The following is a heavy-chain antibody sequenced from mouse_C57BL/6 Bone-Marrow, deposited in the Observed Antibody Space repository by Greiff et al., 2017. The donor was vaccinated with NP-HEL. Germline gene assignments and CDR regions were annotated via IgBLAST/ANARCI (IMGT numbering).Heavy chain of an antibody. CDR2: ISDGGSYT. J-gene: IGHJ4*01. V-gene: IGHV5-4*01. Sequence: EVHLVESGGGLVKPGGSLKLSCAASGFTFSSYAMSWVRQTPEKRLEWVATISDGGSYTYYPDNVKGRFTISRDNAKNNLYLQMSPLKSEYTAMYYCARGGYYGDGYAMDYWGQGTSVTVSS. CDR3: ARGGYYGDGYAMDY. D-gene: IGHD2-1*01. CDR1: GFTFSSYA.